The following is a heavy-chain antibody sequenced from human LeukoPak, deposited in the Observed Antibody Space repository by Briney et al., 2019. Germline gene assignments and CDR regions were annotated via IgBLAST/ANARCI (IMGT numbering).Heavy chain of an antibody. CDR3: AKPPEVGATVGYFDY. CDR2: ISFDGSNQ. V-gene: IGHV3-30*18. Sequence: PGRSLRLSCAACGFTFSSYGMHWVRQAPGKGLEWVALISFDGSNQYYADSVKGRFTISRDNSKNTLYLQMNSLRAEDTAVYYCAKPPEVGATVGYFDYWGQGTLVTVSS. CDR1: GFTFSSYG. J-gene: IGHJ4*02. D-gene: IGHD1-26*01.